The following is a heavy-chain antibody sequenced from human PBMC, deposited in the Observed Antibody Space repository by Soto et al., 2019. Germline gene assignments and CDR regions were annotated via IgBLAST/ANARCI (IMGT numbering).Heavy chain of an antibody. CDR2: ISYDGSNK. CDR3: AKDSLANYDFWSGYLDY. D-gene: IGHD3-3*01. V-gene: IGHV3-30*18. CDR1: GFTVNISY. Sequence: PGGSLRLSCVASGFTVNISYMSWVRQAPGKGLEWVAVISYDGSNKYYADSVKGRFTISRDNSKNTLYLQMNSLRAEDTAVYYCAKDSLANYDFWSGYLDYWGQGTLVTVSS. J-gene: IGHJ4*02.